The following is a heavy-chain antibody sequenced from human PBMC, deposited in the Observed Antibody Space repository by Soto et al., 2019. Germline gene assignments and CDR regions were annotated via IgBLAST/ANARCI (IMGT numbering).Heavy chain of an antibody. CDR2: IKSKTDGGTT. CDR3: TTDGIVVVSGFDY. CDR1: GFTFSNAW. V-gene: IGHV3-15*01. J-gene: IGHJ4*02. D-gene: IGHD2-2*01. Sequence: EVQLVESGGGLVQPGGSLRLSCAASGFTFSNAWMSWVRQAPGKGLEWVGRIKSKTDGGTTDYAAPVKGRFTISRDDSKNTLYLQMNSLKTEDTAVYYCTTDGIVVVSGFDYWGQGTLVTVSS.